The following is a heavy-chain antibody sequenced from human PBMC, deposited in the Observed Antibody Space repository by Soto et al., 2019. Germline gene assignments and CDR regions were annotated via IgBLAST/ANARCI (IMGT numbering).Heavy chain of an antibody. CDR1: GYTFTGYY. CDR3: ARVKETDPALGMDA. CDR2: INPNSGGT. J-gene: IGHJ6*02. Sequence: GASVKVSCKASGYTFTGYYMYWVRQAPGQGLEWMGWINPNSGGTNYAQKFQGRVTMTRDTSISTAYMELSRLRSDDTAVYYCARVKETDPALGMDAWGQGTTVTVSS. V-gene: IGHV1-2*02.